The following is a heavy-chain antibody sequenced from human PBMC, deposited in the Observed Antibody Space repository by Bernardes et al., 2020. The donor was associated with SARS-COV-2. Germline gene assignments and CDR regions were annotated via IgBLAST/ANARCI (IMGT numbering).Heavy chain of an antibody. V-gene: IGHV1-2*02. Sequence: ASVKVSCKASGYTFTGYYMHWVRQAPGQGLEWMGWINPNSGGTNYAQKFQGRVTMTRDTSISTAYIELSRLRSDDTAVYYCARTYYYGSGSYFAAFDIWGQGTMVTVSS. CDR3: ARTYYYGSGSYFAAFDI. J-gene: IGHJ3*02. D-gene: IGHD3-10*01. CDR2: INPNSGGT. CDR1: GYTFTGYY.